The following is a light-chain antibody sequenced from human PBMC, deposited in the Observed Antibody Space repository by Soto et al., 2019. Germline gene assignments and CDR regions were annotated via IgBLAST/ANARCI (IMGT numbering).Light chain of an antibody. CDR2: DVT. CDR3: SSYTISSTYV. J-gene: IGLJ1*01. V-gene: IGLV2-14*01. CDR1: SSDVGAYNY. Sequence: QSVLTQPASVSGSPGQSIAISCTGTSSDVGAYNYVSWYQQYPGKAPKLVIYDVTNRPSGVSNRFSGSKSGSTASLTFSGLQAEDEADYYCSSYTISSTYVFGTGTKVTVL.